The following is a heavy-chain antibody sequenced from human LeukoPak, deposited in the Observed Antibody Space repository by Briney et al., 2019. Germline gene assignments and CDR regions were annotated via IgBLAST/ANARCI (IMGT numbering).Heavy chain of an antibody. D-gene: IGHD2-2*01. CDR1: GGSISSYY. CDR2: IYYSGST. V-gene: IGHV4-59*12. J-gene: IGHJ3*02. Sequence: SETPSLTCTVSGGSISSYYWSWIRQPPGKGLEWIGYIYYSGSTYYNPSLKSRVTISVDTSKNQFSLKLSSVTAADTAVYYCARDCSSTSCYRNLDAFDIWGQGTMVTVSS. CDR3: ARDCSSTSCYRNLDAFDI.